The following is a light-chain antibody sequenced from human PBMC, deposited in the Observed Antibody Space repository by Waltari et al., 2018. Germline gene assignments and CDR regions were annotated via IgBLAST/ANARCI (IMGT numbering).Light chain of an antibody. CDR3: TSYAGSTLFVI. Sequence: QSALTQPASVSGAPGPSITVSCTGVDPNKFVPWYQQQPGKAPRLIIYGVSERPSGVSHRFSGSKSGSTAYLTISGLQAEDEANYFCTSYAGSTLFVIFGGGTKLTVL. CDR1: VDPNKF. CDR2: GVS. J-gene: IGLJ2*01. V-gene: IGLV2-14*03.